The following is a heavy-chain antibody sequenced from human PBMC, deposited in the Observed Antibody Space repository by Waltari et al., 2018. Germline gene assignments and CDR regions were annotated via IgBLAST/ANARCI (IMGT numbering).Heavy chain of an antibody. Sequence: EVQLVESGGGLVQPGRSLRLSCAASGFTFDDYAMHWVRQAPGKGLEWVSGISWNSGSIGYADSVKGRFTISRDNAKNSLYLQMNSLRAEDTALYYCAKGTPILRGWFDPWGQGTLVTVSS. J-gene: IGHJ5*02. CDR1: GFTFDDYA. CDR3: AKGTPILRGWFDP. CDR2: ISWNSGSI. V-gene: IGHV3-9*01. D-gene: IGHD2-8*02.